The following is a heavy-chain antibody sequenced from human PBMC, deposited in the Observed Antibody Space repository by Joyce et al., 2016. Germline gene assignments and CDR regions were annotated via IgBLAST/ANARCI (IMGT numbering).Heavy chain of an antibody. Sequence: QVQLVESGGGVVQPGRSLRRSCAASGFTFSNYGMHWVRPAPGKGLEWVAVISYDGSSDCYADSVKGQFTISRDNSKNTLYLQMNSLRVEDTAVYYCAKDLLSGWYVDYWGQGTLVTVSS. CDR3: AKDLLSGWYVDY. J-gene: IGHJ4*02. CDR1: GFTFSNYG. CDR2: ISYDGSSD. V-gene: IGHV3-30*18. D-gene: IGHD6-19*01.